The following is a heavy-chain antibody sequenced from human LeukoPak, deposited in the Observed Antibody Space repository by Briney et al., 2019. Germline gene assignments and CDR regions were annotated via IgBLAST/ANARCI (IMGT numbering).Heavy chain of an antibody. CDR1: GYTFTSYG. V-gene: IGHV1-18*01. Sequence: ASVKVSCKASGYTFTSYGISWVRQAPGQGLEWMGWISAYNGNTNYAQKLQGRVTMTTDTSTSTAYMELRSLRSDDTAVYYCARGYGSTSPLTHDAFDIWGQGTMVTVSS. CDR3: ARGYGSTSPLTHDAFDI. CDR2: ISAYNGNT. D-gene: IGHD2-2*01. J-gene: IGHJ3*02.